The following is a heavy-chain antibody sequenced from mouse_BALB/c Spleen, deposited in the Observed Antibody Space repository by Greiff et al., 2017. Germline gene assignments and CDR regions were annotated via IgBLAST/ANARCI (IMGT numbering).Heavy chain of an antibody. CDR2: ISSGSSTI. D-gene: IGHD2-14*01. J-gene: IGHJ1*01. V-gene: IGHV5-17*02. CDR3: ARSGNLDRWYFDV. CDR1: GFTFSSFG. Sequence: DVMLVESGGGLVQPGGSRKLSCAASGFTFSSFGMHWVRQAPEKGLEWVAYISSGSSTIYYADTVKGRFTISRDNPKNTLFLQMTSLRSEDTAMYYCARSGNLDRWYFDVWGAGTTVTVSS.